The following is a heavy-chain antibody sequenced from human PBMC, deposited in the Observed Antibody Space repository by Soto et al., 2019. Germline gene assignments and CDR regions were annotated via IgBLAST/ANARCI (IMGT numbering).Heavy chain of an antibody. CDR3: ARVVPFGVVTDHLADI. J-gene: IGHJ3*02. CDR2: MNPNSGNT. D-gene: IGHD3-3*01. CDR1: GYTFTSYG. V-gene: IGHV1-8*01. Sequence: SVKVSCKDSGYTFTSYGINWVRQATGQGLEWMGWMNPNSGNTGYAQKFQGRVTMTRNTSISTAYMELSSLRSEDTAVYYCARVVPFGVVTDHLADIWGQGTMVTVSS.